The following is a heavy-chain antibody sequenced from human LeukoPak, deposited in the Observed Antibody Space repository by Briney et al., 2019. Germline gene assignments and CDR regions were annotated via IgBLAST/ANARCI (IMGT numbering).Heavy chain of an antibody. V-gene: IGHV1-18*04. Sequence: ASVKVPCKASGYTFTSYGISWVRQAPGRGLEWMGWISAYNGYTNYAQNLQGRVTMTTDTSTSTAYMELRSLRSDDTAVYYCAREAYYGSGSPNGGNPFDIWGQGTMVAVSS. CDR3: AREAYYGSGSPNGGNPFDI. CDR1: GYTFTSYG. CDR2: ISAYNGYT. J-gene: IGHJ3*02. D-gene: IGHD3-10*01.